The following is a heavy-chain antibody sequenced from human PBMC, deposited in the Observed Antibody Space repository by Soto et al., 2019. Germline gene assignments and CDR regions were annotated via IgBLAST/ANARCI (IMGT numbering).Heavy chain of an antibody. CDR3: ARGSYSSSWYEYYYGMDV. Sequence: SETLSLTCTVSGGSISSSSYYWGWIRQPPGKGLEWIGYIYYSGSTNYNPSLKSRVTISVDTSKNQFSLKLSSVTAADTAVYYCARGSYSSSWYEYYYGMDVWGQGTTVTVSS. CDR1: GGSISSSSYY. CDR2: IYYSGST. V-gene: IGHV4-61*05. J-gene: IGHJ6*02. D-gene: IGHD6-13*01.